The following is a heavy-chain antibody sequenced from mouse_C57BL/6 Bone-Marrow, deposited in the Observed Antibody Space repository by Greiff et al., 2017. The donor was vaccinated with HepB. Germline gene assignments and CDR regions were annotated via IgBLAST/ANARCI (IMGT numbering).Heavy chain of an antibody. J-gene: IGHJ3*01. CDR2: ISDGGSYT. D-gene: IGHD3-2*02. CDR1: GFTFSSYA. CDR3: ASDSSGYGAY. Sequence: DVHLVESGGGLVKPGGSLKLSCAASGFTFSSYAMSWVRQTPEKRLEWVATISDGGSYTYYPDNVKGRFTISRDNAKNNLYLQMSHLKSEDTAMYYCASDSSGYGAYWGQGTLVTVSA. V-gene: IGHV5-4*01.